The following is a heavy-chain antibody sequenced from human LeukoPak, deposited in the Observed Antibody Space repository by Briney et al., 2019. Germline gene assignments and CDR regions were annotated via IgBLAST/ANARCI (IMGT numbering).Heavy chain of an antibody. J-gene: IGHJ3*02. CDR3: ARDRKAIYDILTGYYKGSAFDI. V-gene: IGHV1-46*01. CDR1: GYTFTGSY. Sequence: ASVKVSCKASGYTFTGSYLHWVRQAPGQGLEWMGIINPSGGSTSYAQKFQGRVTMTRDTSTSTVYMELSSLRSEDTAVYYCARDRKAIYDILTGYYKGSAFDIWGQGTMVTVSS. CDR2: INPSGGST. D-gene: IGHD3-9*01.